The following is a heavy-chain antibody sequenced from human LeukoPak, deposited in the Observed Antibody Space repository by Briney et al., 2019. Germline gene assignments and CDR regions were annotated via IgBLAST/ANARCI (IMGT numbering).Heavy chain of an antibody. CDR2: ISSSGSTI. Sequence: PGGSLRLSCATSGFTFSNFEMNWVRQAPGKGLEWVSYISSSGSTIYYADSVKGRFTISRDNAKNSLYLQMNSLRAEDTAVYYCAIGYCSGGSCYPFDYWGQGTLVTVSS. V-gene: IGHV3-48*03. CDR1: GFTFSNFE. J-gene: IGHJ4*02. CDR3: AIGYCSGGSCYPFDY. D-gene: IGHD2-15*01.